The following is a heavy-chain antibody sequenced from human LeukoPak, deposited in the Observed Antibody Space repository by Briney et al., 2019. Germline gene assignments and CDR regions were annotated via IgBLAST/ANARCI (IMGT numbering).Heavy chain of an antibody. D-gene: IGHD3-10*01. J-gene: IGHJ5*02. Sequence: GGSLKLSCAASGFTFSNYGMHWVRQGPGKGLEWVAVISYDGSNKHYADSVNGRFTISRDNSKNTLYLQMNSLRVEDSAVYYCAKPLYFGESLNWFDPWGQGTLVTVSS. CDR2: ISYDGSNK. V-gene: IGHV3-30*18. CDR1: GFTFSNYG. CDR3: AKPLYFGESLNWFDP.